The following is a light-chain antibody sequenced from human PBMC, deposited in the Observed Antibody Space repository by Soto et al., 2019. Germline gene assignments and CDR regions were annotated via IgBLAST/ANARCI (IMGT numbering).Light chain of an antibody. V-gene: IGKV1-27*01. CDR3: XXXXXAPWT. Sequence: DIQMTQSPSSLSASVGDRVTITCRASQGISNYLAWYQQQPGKVPKLLIYVASTLQSGVPSRFSGSGSGTDFTLTISSLQPEXXXXXXXXXXXXAPWTFGQGTKVEIK. CDR1: QGISNY. CDR2: VAS. J-gene: IGKJ1*01.